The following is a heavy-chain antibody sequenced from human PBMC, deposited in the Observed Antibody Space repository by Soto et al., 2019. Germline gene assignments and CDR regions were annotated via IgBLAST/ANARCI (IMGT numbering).Heavy chain of an antibody. CDR3: ARALVRGLMDV. Sequence: EVQLVESGGGLVQPGGSLRLSCTASGFTVSDNYMSWVRQAAGKGLEWVSVIYSGGSTYYADSVEGRFTISRDNSKNMLYLQMTRLRAGDTAVYYRARALVRGLMDVWGQGTTVTVSS. CDR1: GFTVSDNY. CDR2: IYSGGST. D-gene: IGHD3-10*01. V-gene: IGHV3-66*01. J-gene: IGHJ6*02.